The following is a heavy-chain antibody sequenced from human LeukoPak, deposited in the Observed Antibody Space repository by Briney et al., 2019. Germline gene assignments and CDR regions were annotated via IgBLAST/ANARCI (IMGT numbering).Heavy chain of an antibody. Sequence: GGSLRLSCAASGFTFSSYEMNWVRQAPGKGLEWVSYISSSGSTIYYADSVKGRFIISRDNAKNSLYLQMNSLRAEDTAVYYCAKDRSSGWYLFDYWGQGTLVTVSS. CDR1: GFTFSSYE. CDR2: ISSSGSTI. J-gene: IGHJ4*02. V-gene: IGHV3-48*03. CDR3: AKDRSSGWYLFDY. D-gene: IGHD6-19*01.